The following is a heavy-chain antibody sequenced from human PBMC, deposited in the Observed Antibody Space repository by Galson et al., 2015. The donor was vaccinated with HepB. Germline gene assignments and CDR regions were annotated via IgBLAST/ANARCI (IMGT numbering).Heavy chain of an antibody. D-gene: IGHD2-2*01. V-gene: IGHV3-21*01. CDR2: ISSSSSYI. CDR1: GFTFSSYS. J-gene: IGHJ6*03. Sequence: SLRLSCAASGFTFSSYSMNWVRQAPGKGLEWVSSISSSSSYIYYADSVKGRFTISRDNAKNSLYLQMNSLRAEDTAVYYCARVPYCSSTSCYKVSYYYYYMDVWGKGTTVTVPS. CDR3: ARVPYCSSTSCYKVSYYYYYMDV.